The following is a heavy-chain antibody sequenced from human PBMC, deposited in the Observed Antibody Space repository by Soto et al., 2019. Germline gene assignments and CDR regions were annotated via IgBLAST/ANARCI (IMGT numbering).Heavy chain of an antibody. J-gene: IGHJ4*02. CDR2: IYYSGST. Sequence: SETLSLTCTVSGGSISSYYWSWIRQPPGKGLEWIGYIYYSGSTNYNPSLKSRVTISVDTSKNQFSLKLSSVTAADTAVYYCARVDSGYAYFDYWGQGTLVTGSS. D-gene: IGHD3-22*01. CDR3: ARVDSGYAYFDY. CDR1: GGSISSYY. V-gene: IGHV4-59*01.